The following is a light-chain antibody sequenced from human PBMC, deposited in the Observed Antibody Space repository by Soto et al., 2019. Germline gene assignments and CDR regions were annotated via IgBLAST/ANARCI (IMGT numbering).Light chain of an antibody. V-gene: IGKV3-20*01. J-gene: IGKJ1*01. Sequence: EILLTNTPGTLSLSSGESATLCCRASQSVSNNYLAGYQQNPGQAPRLLIYGASNRATGIPDRFSASGSGTNFTLTSSRLEPEEFAVYYCQQYGSSGTCGQGTKVDIK. CDR2: GAS. CDR1: QSVSNNY. CDR3: QQYGSSGT.